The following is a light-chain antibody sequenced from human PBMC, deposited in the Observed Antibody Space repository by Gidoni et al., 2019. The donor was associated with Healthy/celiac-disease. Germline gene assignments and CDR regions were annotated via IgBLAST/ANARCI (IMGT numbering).Light chain of an antibody. CDR3: QQRKT. CDR2: DAS. Sequence: EIVLTQSPATLPLSPGERATPSCRASQSVSSYLAWYQQKPGQAPRLLIYDASNRATGIPARFSGSGSGTDFTLTISSLEPEDFAVYYCQQRKTFGQGTKVEIK. V-gene: IGKV3-11*01. J-gene: IGKJ1*01. CDR1: QSVSSY.